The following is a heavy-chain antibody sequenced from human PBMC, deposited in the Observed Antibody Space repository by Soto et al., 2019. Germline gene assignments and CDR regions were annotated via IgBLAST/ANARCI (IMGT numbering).Heavy chain of an antibody. V-gene: IGHV3-11*05. CDR1: GFTFSDYY. D-gene: IGHD6-13*01. Sequence: QVQLVESGGGLVKPGGSLRLSCAASGFTFSDYYMSWIRKAPGKGLEWVSYINSSSSYTNYADSVKGRFTISRDNAKNSLYLHMNSLRAEDTAAYYCERTILAAGGRRYFSHWGRGILVIVSS. J-gene: IGHJ2*01. CDR3: ERTILAAGGRRYFSH. CDR2: INSSSSYT.